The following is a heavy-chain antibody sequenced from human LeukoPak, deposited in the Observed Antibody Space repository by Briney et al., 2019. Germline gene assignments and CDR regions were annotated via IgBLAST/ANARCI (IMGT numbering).Heavy chain of an antibody. Sequence: SETLSLTCTVSGGSMSSYYWSWIRQPPGKGLEWIAYMYYGGNTDYNPSLKSRVTISIDTSNNQFSLKLSSVTAADTAVYYCARGQRIAALAIDYWGQGTLVTVSS. CDR3: ARGQRIAALAIDY. D-gene: IGHD6-6*01. CDR2: MYYGGNT. V-gene: IGHV4-59*13. J-gene: IGHJ4*02. CDR1: GGSMSSYY.